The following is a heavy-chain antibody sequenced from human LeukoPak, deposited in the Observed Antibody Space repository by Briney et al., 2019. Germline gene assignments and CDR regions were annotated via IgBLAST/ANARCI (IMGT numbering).Heavy chain of an antibody. CDR3: AKAWDSSGVFDY. CDR2: ISGSGGST. J-gene: IGHJ4*02. Sequence: GGSLRLSCAASGFSFSSYGMSWVRQAPGKGLEWVSAISGSGGSTYYADSVKGRFTISRDNSKNTLYLQMNSLRAEDTAVYYCAKAWDSSGVFDYWGQGTLVTVSS. CDR1: GFSFSSYG. D-gene: IGHD6-19*01. V-gene: IGHV3-23*01.